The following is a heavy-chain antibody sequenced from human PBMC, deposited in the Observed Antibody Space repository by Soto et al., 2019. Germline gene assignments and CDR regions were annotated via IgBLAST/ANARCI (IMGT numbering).Heavy chain of an antibody. Sequence: QVQLVESGGGVVQPGRSLRLSCAASGFTFSSYAMHWVRQAPGKGLEWVAVISYDGSNKYYADSVKGRFTISRDNSKNTLYLQMNSLRAEDTAVYYCARDLIGGRGLGPVWFDPWGQGTLVTVSS. D-gene: IGHD1-26*01. CDR1: GFTFSSYA. CDR3: ARDLIGGRGLGPVWFDP. V-gene: IGHV3-30-3*01. J-gene: IGHJ5*02. CDR2: ISYDGSNK.